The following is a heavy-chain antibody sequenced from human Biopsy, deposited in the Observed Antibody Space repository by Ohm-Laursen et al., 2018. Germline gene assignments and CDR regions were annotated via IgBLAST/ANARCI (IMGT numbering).Heavy chain of an antibody. CDR2: IKQDGSEK. CDR3: SRALWEIVVVPGANANNWFDP. Sequence: SLRLSCAASGFTFSSYWMSWVRQAPGKGLEWVANIKQDGSEKDYVDSVKGRFTISRDNAKNSLYLQMDSLEAEDTAVYYCSRALWEIVVVPGANANNWFDPWGQGTLVTVSS. J-gene: IGHJ5*02. CDR1: GFTFSSYW. D-gene: IGHD2-2*01. V-gene: IGHV3-7*01.